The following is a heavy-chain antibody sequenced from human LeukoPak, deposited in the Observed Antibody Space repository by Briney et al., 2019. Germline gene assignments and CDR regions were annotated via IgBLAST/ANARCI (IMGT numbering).Heavy chain of an antibody. Sequence: GRSLRLSCAASGFTFSSYAMSWVSQAPGKGLEWVSAISGSGGSTYHADSVKGRFTISRDNSKNTLYLQMNSLRAEDTAVYYCAKGSMEYCSSTTCYTLDYWGQGTLVTVSS. CDR2: ISGSGGST. CDR3: AKGSMEYCSSTTCYTLDY. J-gene: IGHJ4*02. CDR1: GFTFSSYA. D-gene: IGHD2-2*01. V-gene: IGHV3-23*01.